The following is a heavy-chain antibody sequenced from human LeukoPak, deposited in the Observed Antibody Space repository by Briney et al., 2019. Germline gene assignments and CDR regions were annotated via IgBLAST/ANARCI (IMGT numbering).Heavy chain of an antibody. V-gene: IGHV1-8*03. J-gene: IGHJ4*02. Sequence: GASVKVSCKASGYTFTSYDINWVRQATGQGLEWMGWMNPNSGNTGYAQKFQGRVTITRNTSISTAYMELSSLRSEDTAVYYCARDPYSSSWLFDYWGKGTLVTVSS. CDR3: ARDPYSSSWLFDY. CDR2: MNPNSGNT. CDR1: GYTFTSYD. D-gene: IGHD6-13*01.